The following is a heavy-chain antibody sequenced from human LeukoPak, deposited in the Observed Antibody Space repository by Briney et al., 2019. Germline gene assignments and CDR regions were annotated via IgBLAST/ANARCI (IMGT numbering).Heavy chain of an antibody. V-gene: IGHV3-23*01. CDR3: AKKGYYDGSGYYMYYFDH. Sequence: GGSLRLSCAASGFTFSSYAMSWVRQAPGKGLEWVSAISGSGGTAYYADSVKGRFTISRDNSKNTLYLQMNSLRAEDTAVYYCAKKGYYDGSGYYMYYFDHWGQETLVTVSS. CDR1: GFTFSSYA. CDR2: ISGSGGTA. D-gene: IGHD3-22*01. J-gene: IGHJ4*02.